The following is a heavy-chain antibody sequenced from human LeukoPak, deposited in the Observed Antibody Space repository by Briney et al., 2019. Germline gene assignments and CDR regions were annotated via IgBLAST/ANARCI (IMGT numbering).Heavy chain of an antibody. Sequence: GGSLRLSCAASGFTFSSYSMNWVRQAPGKGLEWVSSISSSSSYIYYADSVKGRFTISRDNAKNSLYLQMNSLRPEDTALYYCAKALDHDAFDIWGQGTMVTVSS. CDR1: GFTFSSYS. V-gene: IGHV3-21*04. CDR2: ISSSSSYI. J-gene: IGHJ3*02. CDR3: AKALDHDAFDI.